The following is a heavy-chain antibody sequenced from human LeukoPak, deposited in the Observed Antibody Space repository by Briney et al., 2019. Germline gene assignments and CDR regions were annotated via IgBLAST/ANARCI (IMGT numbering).Heavy chain of an antibody. CDR2: IYYSGLT. V-gene: IGHV4-39*02. D-gene: IGHD4-17*01. Sequence: PSETLSLTCTVSGASISSGSSSWGWVRQPPGKGPEWIGSIYYSGLTYDNPSLKSRVSISVDPSKNHFSLKVSSVTAADTAVYYCASGTFDDYGDYDRGDYFDHWGQGTLVIVSS. CDR1: GASISSGSSS. J-gene: IGHJ4*02. CDR3: ASGTFDDYGDYDRGDYFDH.